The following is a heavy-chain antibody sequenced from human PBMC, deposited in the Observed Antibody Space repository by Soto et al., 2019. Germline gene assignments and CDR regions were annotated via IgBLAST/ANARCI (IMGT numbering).Heavy chain of an antibody. CDR1: GYTFTSYA. D-gene: IGHD5-18*01. V-gene: IGHV1-3*01. CDR3: ARDLSDTAMVTGPDY. CDR2: INAGNGNT. Sequence: ASVKVSCKASGYTFTSYAMHWVRQAPGQRLEWMGWINAGNGNTKYSQKFQGRVTITRDTSASTAYMELSSLRSEDTAVYYCARDLSDTAMVTGPDYWGQGTLVTVSS. J-gene: IGHJ4*02.